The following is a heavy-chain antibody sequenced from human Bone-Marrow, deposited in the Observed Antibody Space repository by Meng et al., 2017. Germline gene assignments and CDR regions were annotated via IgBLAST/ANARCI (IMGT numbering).Heavy chain of an antibody. CDR3: ATGAAAADH. CDR2: IERNSDGGTI. V-gene: IGHV3-15*04. Sequence: GESLKISCVASGLRFTDAWMSWVRQAPGKGLEWVGRIERNSDGGTIHYAAPVKGRFTISRDDSRNTLYLQMDSLINEDTAVYFCATGAAAADHWRQRTLVTVSS. D-gene: IGHD6-13*01. CDR1: GLRFTDAW. J-gene: IGHJ4*02.